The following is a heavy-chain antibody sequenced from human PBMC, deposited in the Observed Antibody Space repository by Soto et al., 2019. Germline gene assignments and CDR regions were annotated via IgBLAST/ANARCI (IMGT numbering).Heavy chain of an antibody. J-gene: IGHJ4*02. CDR1: GFTFSSYA. D-gene: IGHD3-10*01. CDR3: ARDFDYGFSHTDY. Sequence: GGSLRLSCAASGFTFSSYAMHWVRQAPGKGLEWVAVISYDGSNKYYADSVKGRFTISRDNSKNTLYLQMNSLRAEDTAVYYCARDFDYGFSHTDYWGQGTLVTVSS. V-gene: IGHV3-30-3*01. CDR2: ISYDGSNK.